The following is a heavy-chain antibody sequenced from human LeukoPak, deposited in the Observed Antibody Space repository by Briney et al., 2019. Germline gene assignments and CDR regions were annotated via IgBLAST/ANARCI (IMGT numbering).Heavy chain of an antibody. CDR2: IIPIFGTA. CDR1: GGTFSSYA. J-gene: IGHJ6*02. D-gene: IGHD2-2*01. CDR3: ARDWGTEAIVVVPAAILSSYGMDV. V-gene: IGHV1-69*05. Sequence: GSSVKVSCKASGGTFSSYAISWVRQAPGQGLEWMGGIIPIFGTANYAQKLQGRVTMTTDTSTSTAYMELRSLRSDDTAVYYCARDWGTEAIVVVPAAILSSYGMDVWGQGTTVTVSS.